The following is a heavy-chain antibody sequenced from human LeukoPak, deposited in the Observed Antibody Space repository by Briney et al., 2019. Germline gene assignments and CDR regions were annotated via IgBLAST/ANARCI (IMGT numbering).Heavy chain of an antibody. J-gene: IGHJ4*02. Sequence: SETLSLTCAVSGGSISSGGYSWSWTRQPPGKGLEWIWYIYHSGSTYCNPSLKSRVTISVDRSKTQFSLKLSSVTAADTAVYYCARYSGYDLFDYWGQGTLVTVSS. V-gene: IGHV4-30-2*01. CDR1: GGSISSGGYS. D-gene: IGHD5-12*01. CDR3: ARYSGYDLFDY. CDR2: IYHSGST.